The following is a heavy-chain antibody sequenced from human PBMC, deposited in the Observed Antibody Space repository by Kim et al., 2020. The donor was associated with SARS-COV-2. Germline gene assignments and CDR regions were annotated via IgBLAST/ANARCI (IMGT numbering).Heavy chain of an antibody. J-gene: IGHJ4*02. CDR1: GFTFSDFY. D-gene: IGHD3-10*01. Sequence: GGSLRLSCAASGFTFSDFYMSWIRQAPGKVLEWSSYISGSGTTIYYADSVEGRFTISRDNAKTSLYRKMNSLRGDETDMYYCARGGIGAELQLWPRQFDSWGQGVQVSVSS. CDR2: ISGSGTTI. CDR3: ARGGIGAELQLWPRQFDS. V-gene: IGHV3-11*01.